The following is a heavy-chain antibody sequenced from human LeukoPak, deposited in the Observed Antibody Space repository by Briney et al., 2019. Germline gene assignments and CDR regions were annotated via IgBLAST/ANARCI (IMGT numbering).Heavy chain of an antibody. CDR3: ARAMYYDFWSDRDDAFDI. J-gene: IGHJ3*02. CDR2: ISSSSSYI. Sequence: PGGSLRLSCAASGFTFSSYSMNWVRQAPGKGLEWVSSISSSSSYIYYADSVKGRFTISRDNAKNSLYLQMNSLRAEDTAVYYCARAMYYDFWSDRDDAFDIWGQGTMVTVSS. V-gene: IGHV3-21*01. D-gene: IGHD3-3*01. CDR1: GFTFSSYS.